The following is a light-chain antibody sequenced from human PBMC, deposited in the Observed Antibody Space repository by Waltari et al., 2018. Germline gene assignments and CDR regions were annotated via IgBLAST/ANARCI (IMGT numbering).Light chain of an antibody. CDR1: TSNIGNNL. CDR2: EDN. CDR3: GTWDNSPSSFFI. V-gene: IGLV1-51*02. J-gene: IGLJ1*01. Sequence: QSVLTQPPSVSAAPGQKVTISCSGRTSNIGNNLVSWYQQLPGAAPKLLIYEDNQRPSGIPDRFSGSRSGTSATLDITGLQTGDEAEYDCGTWDNSPSSFFIFGTGTKVTVL.